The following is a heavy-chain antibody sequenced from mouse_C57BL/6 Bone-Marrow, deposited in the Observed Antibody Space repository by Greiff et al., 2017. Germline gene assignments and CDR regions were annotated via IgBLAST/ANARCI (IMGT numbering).Heavy chain of an antibody. CDR3: ARLGGYGSSSFRAY. J-gene: IGHJ3*01. CDR1: GYTFTSYL. Sequence: VQLQQPGAELVKPGASVKMSCKASGYTFTSYLITWVKQRPGQGLEWIGDIYPGSGSTNYNEKFKSKATLTVDKSSSTAYMQLSSLTSEDSAVYYCARLGGYGSSSFRAYWGQGTLVTVSA. CDR2: IYPGSGST. V-gene: IGHV1-55*01. D-gene: IGHD1-1*01.